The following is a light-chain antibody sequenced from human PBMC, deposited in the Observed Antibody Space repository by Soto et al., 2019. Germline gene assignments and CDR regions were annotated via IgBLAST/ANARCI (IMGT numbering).Light chain of an antibody. CDR2: KAS. J-gene: IGKJ4*01. V-gene: IGKV1-5*03. CDR3: QQYYSYPLT. Sequence: DIQLTQSPSSLSASVGDRVTITCRASQTISSWLAWYQQKPGKAPKLLIYKASTLKSGVPSRFSGSGSGTDFTLTISCLQSEDFATYYCQQYYSYPLTFGGGTKVDI. CDR1: QTISSW.